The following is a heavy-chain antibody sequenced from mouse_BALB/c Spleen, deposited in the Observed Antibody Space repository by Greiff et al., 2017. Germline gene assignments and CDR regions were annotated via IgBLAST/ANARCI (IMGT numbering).Heavy chain of an antibody. D-gene: IGHD2-1*01. Sequence: VKLMESGPDLVAPSQSLSITCTVSGFSLTSYGVHWVRQPPGKGLEWLVVIWSDGSTTYNSALKSRLSISKDNSKSQVFLKMNSLQTDDTAMYYCARHDGNYGPYAMDYWGQGTSVTVSS. CDR2: IWSDGST. CDR3: ARHDGNYGPYAMDY. J-gene: IGHJ4*01. V-gene: IGHV2-6-2*01. CDR1: GFSLTSYG.